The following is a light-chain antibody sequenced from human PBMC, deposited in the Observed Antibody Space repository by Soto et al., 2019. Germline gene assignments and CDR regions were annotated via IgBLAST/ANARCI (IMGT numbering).Light chain of an antibody. CDR1: SSDVGSYNL. Sequence: QSALTQPASVSGSPGQSITISCTGTSSDVGSYNLVSWYQQHPGKAPKLMIYEGNKRPSGVSNRFSGSKSGNTASLTISGLQAEDEAYYYCSSFSDSITLLFGGGTKLTVL. J-gene: IGLJ2*01. CDR3: SSFSDSITLL. CDR2: EGN. V-gene: IGLV2-23*01.